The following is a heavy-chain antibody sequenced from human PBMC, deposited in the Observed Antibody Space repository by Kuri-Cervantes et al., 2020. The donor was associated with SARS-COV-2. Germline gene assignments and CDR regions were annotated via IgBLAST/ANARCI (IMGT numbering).Heavy chain of an antibody. V-gene: IGHV3-23*01. CDR2: ISGSGGST. Sequence: GESLKISCAASGFTFSSYAMSWVRQAPGKGLEWVSAISGSGGSTYYADSVKGRFTISRDNSKNALHLQMNSLRAEDTAVYYCAKGIGVIVGATGILGAFDIWGQGTMVTVSS. J-gene: IGHJ3*02. CDR3: AKGIGVIVGATGILGAFDI. D-gene: IGHD1-26*01. CDR1: GFTFSSYA.